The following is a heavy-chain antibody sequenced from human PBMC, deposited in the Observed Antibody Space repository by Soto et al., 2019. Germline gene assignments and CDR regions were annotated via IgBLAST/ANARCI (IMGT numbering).Heavy chain of an antibody. CDR3: ARVVTQALHYYDRSGYSWAFDI. CDR1: GYIFTNYV. J-gene: IGHJ3*02. Sequence: QVQLVQSGAEVKRPGASVKVSCKSSGYIFTNYVISWVRQAPGHGLEWMGWTSTYNQNTNHAQKLQGRVTMTTDTSTDTAYMELRSLRSADPAVYYCARVVTQALHYYDRSGYSWAFDIWGQGTMVTVSS. CDR2: TSTYNQNT. V-gene: IGHV1-18*01. D-gene: IGHD3-22*01.